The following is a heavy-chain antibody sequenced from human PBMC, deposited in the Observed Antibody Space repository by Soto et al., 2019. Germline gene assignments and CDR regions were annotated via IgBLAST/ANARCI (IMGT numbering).Heavy chain of an antibody. Sequence: SETLSLTCTVSGGSISSGCYYWSWIRKHPGKGLEWIGYIYYSGSTYYNPSLKSRVTISVDTSKNQFSLKLSSVTAADTALYYCAASRGYDSSGYSGYYYGMDVWGQGTTVTVSS. CDR2: IYYSGST. D-gene: IGHD3-22*01. CDR1: GGSISSGCYY. CDR3: AASRGYDSSGYSGYYYGMDV. J-gene: IGHJ6*02. V-gene: IGHV4-31*03.